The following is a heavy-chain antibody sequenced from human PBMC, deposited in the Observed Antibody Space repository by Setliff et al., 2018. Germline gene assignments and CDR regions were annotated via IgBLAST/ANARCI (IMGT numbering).Heavy chain of an antibody. CDR2: INHSGST. Sequence: SETLSLTCAVYGGSFSGYYWSWIRQPPGKGLEWIGEINHSGSTNYNPFLKSRVTISVDTSKNQFSLKLSSVTAADTAVYYCARGVYCSSTSCSPGLNWFDPWGQGTLVTVSS. CDR1: GGSFSGYY. J-gene: IGHJ5*02. V-gene: IGHV4-34*01. CDR3: ARGVYCSSTSCSPGLNWFDP. D-gene: IGHD2-2*01.